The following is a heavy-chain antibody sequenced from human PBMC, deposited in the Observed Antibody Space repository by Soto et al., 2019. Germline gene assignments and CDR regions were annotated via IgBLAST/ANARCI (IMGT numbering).Heavy chain of an antibody. CDR3: ARDPGHGCSGGSCYGSVFDY. D-gene: IGHD2-15*01. V-gene: IGHV3-30-3*01. Sequence: GSLRLSCAASGFTFSSYAMHWVRQAPGKGLEWVAVISYDGSNKYYADSVKGRFTISRDNSKNTLYLQMNSLRAEDTAVYYCARDPGHGCSGGSCYGSVFDYWGQGTLVTVS. J-gene: IGHJ4*02. CDR1: GFTFSSYA. CDR2: ISYDGSNK.